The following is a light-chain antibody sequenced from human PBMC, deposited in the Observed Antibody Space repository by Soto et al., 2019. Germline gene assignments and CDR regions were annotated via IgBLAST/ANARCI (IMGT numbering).Light chain of an antibody. Sequence: DIQLTQSPSFLSASVGDRVTITCRASQGISSYLNWYQQKPGKAPKLLIYAASSLQSGVPSRFSGSGSGTDFTLTISSLQPEDFATYYCQQSYSTLRTFGQGTKVDIK. V-gene: IGKV1-39*01. CDR2: AAS. CDR1: QGISSY. CDR3: QQSYSTLRT. J-gene: IGKJ1*01.